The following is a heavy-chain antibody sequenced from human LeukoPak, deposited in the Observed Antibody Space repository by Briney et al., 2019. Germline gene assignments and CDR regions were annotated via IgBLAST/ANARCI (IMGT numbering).Heavy chain of an antibody. CDR1: GGSISSGSYY. Sequence: SETLSLTCTVSGGSISSGSYYWSRIRQPAGKGLEWIGRIYTSGSTNYNPSLKSRVTISVDTSKNQFSLKLSSVTAADTAVYYCARYPSEYYDFWSGYYDDAFDTWGQGTMVTVSS. V-gene: IGHV4-61*02. D-gene: IGHD3-3*01. CDR3: ARYPSEYYDFWSGYYDDAFDT. J-gene: IGHJ3*02. CDR2: IYTSGST.